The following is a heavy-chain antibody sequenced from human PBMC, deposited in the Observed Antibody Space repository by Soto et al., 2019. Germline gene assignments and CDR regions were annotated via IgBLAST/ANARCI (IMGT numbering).Heavy chain of an antibody. CDR3: ARGGSGREQDYYGMDV. D-gene: IGHD3-10*01. Sequence: QVQLVQSGAEVKKPGSSVKVSCKASGGTFSSYAISWVRQAPGQGLEWMGGIIPIFGTANYAQKFQGRVTINGDEATRTAYMELSSVRSEDTAGYYCARGGSGREQDYYGMDVWGQATTVTVSS. CDR1: GGTFSSYA. J-gene: IGHJ6*02. V-gene: IGHV1-69*01. CDR2: IIPIFGTA.